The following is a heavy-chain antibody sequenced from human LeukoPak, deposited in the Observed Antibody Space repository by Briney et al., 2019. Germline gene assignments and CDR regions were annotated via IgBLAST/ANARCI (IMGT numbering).Heavy chain of an antibody. CDR1: GFTFSDYY. Sequence: GGSLRLSCAASGFTFSDYYMSWIRQAPGKGLEWVSYISSGSMTIYYADSVKGRFTISRDNAKNPLYLQMNSLRAEDTAVYYCAGGPEGWLTLTWHFDLWGRGTLVPGSS. D-gene: IGHD2-15*01. V-gene: IGHV3-11*01. CDR2: ISSGSMTI. J-gene: IGHJ2*01. CDR3: AGGPEGWLTLTWHFDL.